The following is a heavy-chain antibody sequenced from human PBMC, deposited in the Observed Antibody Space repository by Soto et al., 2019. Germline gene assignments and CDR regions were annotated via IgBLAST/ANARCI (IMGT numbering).Heavy chain of an antibody. D-gene: IGHD3-10*01. V-gene: IGHV4-34*01. CDR1: GGSFSGYY. CDR2: INHSGST. Sequence: QVQLQQWGAGLLKPSETLSLTCAVYGGSFSGYYWSWIRQPPGKGLEWIGEINHSGSTNYNPSLKSRVTISVDTSKNQFSLKLSSVTAADTAVYYCAREPAYGSGSFNWFDPWGQGTLVTVSS. J-gene: IGHJ5*02. CDR3: AREPAYGSGSFNWFDP.